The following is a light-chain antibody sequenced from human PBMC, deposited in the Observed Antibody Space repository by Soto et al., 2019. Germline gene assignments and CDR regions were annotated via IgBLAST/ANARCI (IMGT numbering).Light chain of an antibody. CDR1: SGHSSYA. CDR2: LNSDGSH. V-gene: IGLV4-69*01. CDR3: QNWGTGIPV. Sequence: QPVLTQSPSASASLGASVKLTCTLSSGHSSYAIAWHQQQPEKGPRYLMKLNSDGSHSKGDGIPDRFSGSRSGAERYLTIPRLQSEDEADYYCQNWGTGIPVFGGGTKLTVL. J-gene: IGLJ2*01.